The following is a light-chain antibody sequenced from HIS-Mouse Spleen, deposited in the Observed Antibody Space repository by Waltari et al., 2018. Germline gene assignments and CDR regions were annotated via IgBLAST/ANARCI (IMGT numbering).Light chain of an antibody. Sequence: SSVLTQPPSVSVAPGKTARITCGGNNLGRKSVHWYQQKPGQAPVLVVYDDSDRPSGIPERFSGSNSGNTATLTISRVEAGDEADYYCQVWDSSSDHVVFGGGTKLTVL. J-gene: IGLJ2*01. CDR3: QVWDSSSDHVV. CDR2: DDS. V-gene: IGLV3-21*03. CDR1: NLGRKS.